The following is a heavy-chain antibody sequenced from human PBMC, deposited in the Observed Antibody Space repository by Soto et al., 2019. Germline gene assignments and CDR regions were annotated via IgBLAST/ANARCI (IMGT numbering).Heavy chain of an antibody. V-gene: IGHV1-69*12. CDR2: IMPIFGGP. Sequence: QVQLVQSGAEVKKPGSSLKVSCKASGGIFSDFSFSWVRQAPGQGLEWMGGIMPIFGGPDYAQRFRGRVTITANEVTRTAFMELRGLTSEDTATYYCASSLRMAGSGNYYYGMDVWGQGTTVTVSS. D-gene: IGHD6-19*01. CDR3: ASSLRMAGSGNYYYGMDV. CDR1: GGIFSDFS. J-gene: IGHJ6*02.